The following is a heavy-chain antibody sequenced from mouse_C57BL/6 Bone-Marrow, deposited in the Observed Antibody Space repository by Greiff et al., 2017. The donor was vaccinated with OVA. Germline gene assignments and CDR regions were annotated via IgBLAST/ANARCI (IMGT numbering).Heavy chain of an antibody. D-gene: IGHD2-1*01. CDR1: GFSLTSYG. Sequence: VQLQQSGPGLVQPSQSLSITCTVSGFSLTSYGVHWVRQSPGKGLEWLGVIWSGGSTAYNAAFISRLSISKDNSKSQVFFKMNSLQADDTAIYYCARSTMVTTFDYWGQGTTLTVSS. J-gene: IGHJ2*01. CDR3: ARSTMVTTFDY. V-gene: IGHV2-2*01. CDR2: IWSGGST.